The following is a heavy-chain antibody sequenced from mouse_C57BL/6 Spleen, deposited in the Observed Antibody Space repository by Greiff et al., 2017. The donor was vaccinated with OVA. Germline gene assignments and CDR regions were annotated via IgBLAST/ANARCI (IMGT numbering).Heavy chain of an antibody. J-gene: IGHJ1*03. CDR3: ASYDYDWYCDD. Sequence: QVQLQQSGADLVKPGASVKLSCKASGYTFTSYWMHWVKQRPGRGLEWIGRIVPNSGGTKYTATFKSKATLTVDKPSSTAYMQLSMLTSEESAVDYGASYDYDWYCDDWGKGTTVTVSS. CDR1: GYTFTSYW. D-gene: IGHD2-4*01. CDR2: IVPNSGGT. V-gene: IGHV1-72*01.